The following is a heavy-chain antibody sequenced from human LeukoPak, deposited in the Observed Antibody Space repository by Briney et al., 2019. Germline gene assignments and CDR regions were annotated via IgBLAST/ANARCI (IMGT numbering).Heavy chain of an antibody. Sequence: GGSLRLSCAASGFTFSSYAMSWVRQAPGKGLEWVSAISGSGGSTYYADSVKGRFTISRDNSKNTLYLQMNSLRAEDTAVYYCAKDGLYYDSSGYYYDYWGQGTLVTVSS. D-gene: IGHD3-22*01. CDR1: GFTFSSYA. CDR2: ISGSGGST. V-gene: IGHV3-23*01. CDR3: AKDGLYYDSSGYYYDY. J-gene: IGHJ4*02.